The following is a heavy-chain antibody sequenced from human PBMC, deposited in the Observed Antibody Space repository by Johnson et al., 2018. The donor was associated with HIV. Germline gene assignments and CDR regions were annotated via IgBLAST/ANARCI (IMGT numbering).Heavy chain of an antibody. CDR1: GFTFDDYG. D-gene: IGHD3-22*01. V-gene: IGHV3-20*04. Sequence: MLLVEPGGGCARPGGSLRLSCAVSGFTFDDYGMSWVRQAPGKGLEWVSGINWNGDSTDYADSVKGRFTVSRDSAKNSLYLQMNSLRAEDTAVYYCAREATYWYDSSGSPYAFDIWGQGTMVTVSS. J-gene: IGHJ3*02. CDR2: INWNGDST. CDR3: AREATYWYDSSGSPYAFDI.